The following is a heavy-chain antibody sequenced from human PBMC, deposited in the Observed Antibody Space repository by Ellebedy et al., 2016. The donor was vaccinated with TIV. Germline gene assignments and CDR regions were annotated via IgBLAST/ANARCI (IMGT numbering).Heavy chain of an antibody. CDR2: IFHGGNI. V-gene: IGHV4-4*02. D-gene: IGHD3-22*01. CDR1: GASIISNNW. Sequence: SETLSLTCTVSGASIISNNWWSWVRQPPGKGLEWIGEIFHGGNINYNPSLKSRLTISLDNSNNRFSLRLTSVTAADTAVYYCAPYDTSGYSGWGQGTLVTVSS. J-gene: IGHJ4*02. CDR3: APYDTSGYSG.